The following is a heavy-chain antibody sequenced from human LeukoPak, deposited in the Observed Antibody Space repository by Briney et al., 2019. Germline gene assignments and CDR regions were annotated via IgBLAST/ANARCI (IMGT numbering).Heavy chain of an antibody. Sequence: PSETLSLTCTVSGGSIRSYCWSWIRQPPGKGLEWIGYMYYSGSSNYNPSLKSRVTIVVDTSKNRFSLNLSSVTAAGTAVYYCARHIGSSWLDAFDIWGQGTMVTVSS. J-gene: IGHJ3*02. CDR3: ARHIGSSWLDAFDI. V-gene: IGHV4-59*08. CDR1: GGSIRSYC. CDR2: MYYSGSS. D-gene: IGHD6-13*01.